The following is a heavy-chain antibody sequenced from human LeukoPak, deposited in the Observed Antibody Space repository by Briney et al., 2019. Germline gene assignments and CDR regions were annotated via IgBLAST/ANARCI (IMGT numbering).Heavy chain of an antibody. CDR2: IKHDGSEKQDGSEK. CDR3: ARSGREVDSFFFYMDV. V-gene: IGHV3-7*01. J-gene: IGHJ6*03. Sequence: GGSLRLSCAASGFTFSQYWMSWVRQAPGKGLEWVANIKHDGSEKQDGSEKNYVDSVKGRCTIYRDNAKNSLYLQMNSLRAEDTAVYYCARSGREVDSFFFYMDVWGKGTTVTVSS. CDR1: GFTFSQYW. D-gene: IGHD1-26*01.